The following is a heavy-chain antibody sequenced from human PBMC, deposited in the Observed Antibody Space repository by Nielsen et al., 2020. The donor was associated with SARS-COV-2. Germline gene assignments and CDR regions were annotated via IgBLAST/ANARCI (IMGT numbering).Heavy chain of an antibody. Sequence: SETLSLTCAVYGGSFSGYYWSWIRQPPGKGLEWIGEINHSGSTNYNPFLKSRVTISVDTSKNQFSLKLSSVTAADTAVYYCARGRVITIFGVVRDYYYMDVWGKGTTVTVSS. CDR1: GGSFSGYY. J-gene: IGHJ6*03. CDR3: ARGRVITIFGVVRDYYYMDV. D-gene: IGHD3-3*01. V-gene: IGHV4-34*01. CDR2: INHSGST.